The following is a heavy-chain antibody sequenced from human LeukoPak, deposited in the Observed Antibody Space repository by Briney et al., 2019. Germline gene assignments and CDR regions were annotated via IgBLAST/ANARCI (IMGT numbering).Heavy chain of an antibody. CDR2: INTPTGIP. V-gene: IGHV7-4-1*02. CDR1: GYTFSAFG. J-gene: IGHJ4*02. D-gene: IGHD4-17*01. Sequence: ASVKVSCTASGYTFSAFGINWVRQAPGKGLEYMGWINTPTGIPSYAQGVTGRFVFSLDTFVSTAYLQISSLKAVDTAVYFCARVTAATSRYFDFWGQGTLVTVSS. CDR3: ARVTAATSRYFDF.